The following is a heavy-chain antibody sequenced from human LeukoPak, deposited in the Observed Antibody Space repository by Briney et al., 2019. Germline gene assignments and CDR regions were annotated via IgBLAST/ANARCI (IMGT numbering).Heavy chain of an antibody. D-gene: IGHD5-18*01. CDR3: ARDRAMADY. J-gene: IGHJ4*02. Sequence: KVSCKAXGYXFXSYPIHWVRQAPGQRLEWMGWINTGNGNTKYSQRFEGRVTVTTDTSAAAAYMELSSLGSEDTAVYYCARDRAMADYWGQGTLVTVSS. CDR2: INTGNGNT. CDR1: GYXFXSYP. V-gene: IGHV1-3*04.